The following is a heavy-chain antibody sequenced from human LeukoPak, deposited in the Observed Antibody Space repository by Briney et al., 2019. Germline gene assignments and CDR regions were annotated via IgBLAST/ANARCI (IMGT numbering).Heavy chain of an antibody. D-gene: IGHD3-22*01. J-gene: IGHJ4*02. Sequence: SETLSLTCTVSGGSISSSSYYWGWIRQPPGKGLEWIGSIYYSGSTYYNPSLKSRVTISVDTSKNQFSLKLSSVTAADTAVYYCASPIFLAYYYDSSALAMDYGGQGTLVTVSS. CDR3: ASPIFLAYYYDSSALAMDY. CDR1: GGSISSSSYY. CDR2: IYYSGST. V-gene: IGHV4-39*01.